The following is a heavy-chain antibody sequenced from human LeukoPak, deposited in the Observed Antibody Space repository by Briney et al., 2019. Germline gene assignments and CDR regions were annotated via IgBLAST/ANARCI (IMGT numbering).Heavy chain of an antibody. V-gene: IGHV3-11*04. CDR1: GFTFSDYY. D-gene: IGHD2-15*01. CDR2: ISSSGSTI. J-gene: IGHJ5*02. CDR3: ARSCSGGSCYFPKFDP. Sequence: GGSLRLSCAASGFTFSDYYMSWIRQAPGKGLEWVSYISSSGSTIYYADPVKGRFTISRDNAKNSLFLQMNSLRAEDTAIYYCARSCSGGSCYFPKFDPWGQGTLVIVSS.